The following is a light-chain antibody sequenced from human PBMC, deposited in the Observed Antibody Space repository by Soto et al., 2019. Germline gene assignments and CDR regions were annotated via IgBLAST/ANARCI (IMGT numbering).Light chain of an antibody. J-gene: IGKJ1*01. CDR3: QPRRNRWT. V-gene: IGKV3-11*01. Sequence: EVVLTQSPATLSLSPGERAALSCRASQSVSSYLAWYQQKPGQAPSLLIYDASNRATGIPARFSGSGFGTDLTLTISSLERKDFAVSYCQPRRNRWTFGQGAKEEL. CDR2: DAS. CDR1: QSVSSY.